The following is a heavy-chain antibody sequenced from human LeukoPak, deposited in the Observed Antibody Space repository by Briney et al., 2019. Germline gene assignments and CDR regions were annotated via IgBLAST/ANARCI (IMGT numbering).Heavy chain of an antibody. V-gene: IGHV3-23*01. CDR2: ISGSGGST. CDR1: GFTFSSYA. J-gene: IGHJ5*02. Sequence: GSLRLSCAASGFTFSSYAVNWVRQAPGKGLEWVSAISGSGGSTYYADSVKGRFTISRDNAKNSLYLQMNNLRAEDTAVYYCARGGLRSVGPWGQGTLVTVSS. CDR3: ARGGLRSVGP. D-gene: IGHD3/OR15-3a*01.